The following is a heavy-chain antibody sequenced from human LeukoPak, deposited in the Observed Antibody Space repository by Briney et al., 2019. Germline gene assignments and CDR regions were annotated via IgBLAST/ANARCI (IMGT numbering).Heavy chain of an antibody. J-gene: IGHJ3*02. Sequence: ASVKVSCKASGYTFTSYGISWVRQAPGQGLEWMGWISAYNGNTNYAQKLQGRVTMTTDSSSTTAYLELRSLRFDDTAVYYCARDRFCSGGSCFGDAFDIWGQGTMVTVSS. CDR3: ARDRFCSGGSCFGDAFDI. D-gene: IGHD2-15*01. CDR2: ISAYNGNT. V-gene: IGHV1-18*01. CDR1: GYTFTSYG.